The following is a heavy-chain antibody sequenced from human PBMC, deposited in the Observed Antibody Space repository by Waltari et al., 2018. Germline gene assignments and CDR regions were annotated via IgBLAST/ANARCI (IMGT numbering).Heavy chain of an antibody. CDR1: GNTFTDYF. D-gene: IGHD1-20*01. V-gene: IGHV1-46*01. CDR2: INPTADTT. CDR3: ARGGIQGGFDV. J-gene: IGHJ3*01. Sequence: QVQLMQSGAEVKKPGASVRLSCKTSGNTFTDYFMHWVRQAPGQGLEWLAIINPTADTTASAQKFQGRVTLTRDTSTSTVYMDLRNLRSDDTAVYYCARGGIQGGFDVWGQGTMVTVFS.